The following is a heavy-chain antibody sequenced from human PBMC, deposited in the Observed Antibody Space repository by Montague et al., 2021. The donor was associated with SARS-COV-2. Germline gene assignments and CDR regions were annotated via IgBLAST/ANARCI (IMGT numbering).Heavy chain of an antibody. V-gene: IGHV4-61*01. Sequence: SETLSLTCSVSGDSINNDLYYWAWIRQTPGKGLEWIGYIYHSETTYYNPSLESRVSISLDTPKSQFLLNVKSVTAADTALYYCARDGADSEYDDAFDVWGQGTLVIVSS. D-gene: IGHD5-12*01. CDR3: ARDGADSEYDDAFDV. CDR1: GDSINNDLYY. J-gene: IGHJ3*01. CDR2: IYHSETT.